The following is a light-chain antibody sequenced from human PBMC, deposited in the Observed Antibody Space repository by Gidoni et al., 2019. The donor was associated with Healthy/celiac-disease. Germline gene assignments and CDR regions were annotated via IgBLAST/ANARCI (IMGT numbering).Light chain of an antibody. CDR2: GAS. V-gene: IGKV3-15*01. CDR3: QQYNNWHSWT. CDR1: QSVSSK. J-gene: IGKJ1*01. Sequence: EIVMTQSPATLSVSPGERATLSCRARQSVSSKLAWYQQKPGQAPRLLIYGASPRATGIPARFSGSGSGTEFTLTISSLQSEDFAVYYCQQYNNWHSWTFGQGTKVEIK.